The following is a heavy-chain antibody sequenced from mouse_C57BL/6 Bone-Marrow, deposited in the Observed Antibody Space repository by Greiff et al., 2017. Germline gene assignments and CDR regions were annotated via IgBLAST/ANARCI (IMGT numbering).Heavy chain of an antibody. V-gene: IGHV1-82*01. Sequence: VKLQESGPELVKPGASVKISCKASGYAFSSSWMNWVKQRPGKGLEWIGRIYPGDGDTNYNGKFKGKATLTADKSSSTAYMQLSSLTSEDSAVYFCARAGSILAYWGQGTLVTVSA. CDR2: IYPGDGDT. J-gene: IGHJ3*01. D-gene: IGHD2-10*02. CDR3: ARAGSILAY. CDR1: GYAFSSSW.